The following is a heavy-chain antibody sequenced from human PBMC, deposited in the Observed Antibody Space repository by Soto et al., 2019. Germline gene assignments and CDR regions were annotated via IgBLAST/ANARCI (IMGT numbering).Heavy chain of an antibody. CDR3: AREGYSRLYGMDV. CDR2: IYSGGST. V-gene: IGHV3-53*02. Sequence: EVQLVETGGGLIQPGGSLRLSCAASGFTVSSNYMSWVRQAPGKGLAWVSVIYSGGSTYYADSVKGRFTISRDNSKNTLYLQMNSLRAEDTAVYYCAREGYSRLYGMDVWGQGTTVTVSS. D-gene: IGHD6-13*01. CDR1: GFTVSSNY. J-gene: IGHJ6*02.